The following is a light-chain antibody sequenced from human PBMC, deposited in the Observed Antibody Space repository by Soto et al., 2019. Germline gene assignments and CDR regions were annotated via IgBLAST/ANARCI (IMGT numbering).Light chain of an antibody. CDR3: QQYDNWPWT. J-gene: IGKJ1*01. Sequence: EIVLTQSPGTLSLSPGERATLSCRASQIVSNRYVAWYQQKPGQAPRLLIYGASRRATGFPARFSGSGSGTDFTLTISSLQSEDFAVYYCQQYDNWPWTFGQGTKVDI. V-gene: IGKV3-20*01. CDR1: QIVSNRY. CDR2: GAS.